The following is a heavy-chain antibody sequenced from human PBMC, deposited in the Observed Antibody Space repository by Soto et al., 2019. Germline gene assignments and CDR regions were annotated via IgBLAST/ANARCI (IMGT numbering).Heavy chain of an antibody. CDR2: TYYRSRWFT. CDR1: GDSVSSNRAA. Sequence: PSQTLSLICAISGDSVSSNRAAWGWIRQSPSGGLEWLGRTYYRSRWFTDHAESVKSRISIKPDTYKNQLSLQLNSVTPEDTAVYYCAREGSAAANDAFDMWGQGTMVTVSS. J-gene: IGHJ3*02. D-gene: IGHD3-10*01. CDR3: AREGSAAANDAFDM. V-gene: IGHV6-1*01.